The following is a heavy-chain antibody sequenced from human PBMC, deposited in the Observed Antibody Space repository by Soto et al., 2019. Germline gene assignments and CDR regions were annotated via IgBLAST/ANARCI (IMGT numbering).Heavy chain of an antibody. CDR3: ARHSLVVPHRVIDY. D-gene: IGHD2-2*01. J-gene: IGHJ4*02. CDR2: IYYSGST. V-gene: IGHV4-39*01. Sequence: PSETLSLTCTVSGGSISSSSYYWGWIRQHPGKGLEWIGSIYYSGSTYYNPSLKSRFTISRDNSKNTLYLQMNSLRAEDTAVYYCARHSLVVPHRVIDYWGQGTLVTVSS. CDR1: GGSISSSSYY.